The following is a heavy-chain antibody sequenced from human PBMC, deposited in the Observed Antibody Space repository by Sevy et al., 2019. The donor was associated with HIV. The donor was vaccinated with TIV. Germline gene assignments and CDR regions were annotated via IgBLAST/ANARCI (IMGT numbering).Heavy chain of an antibody. Sequence: GGSLRLSCAASGFTFSSYWMSWVRQAPGKGLEWVANIKQDGSEKYYVDSVKGRFTISRDNAKNSLYLQINSLRAEDTAVYYCARRNVGRGITIFGVVTEPYYYGMDVWGQGTTVTVSS. CDR1: GFTFSSYW. V-gene: IGHV3-7*01. CDR3: ARRNVGRGITIFGVVTEPYYYGMDV. CDR2: IKQDGSEK. D-gene: IGHD3-3*01. J-gene: IGHJ6*02.